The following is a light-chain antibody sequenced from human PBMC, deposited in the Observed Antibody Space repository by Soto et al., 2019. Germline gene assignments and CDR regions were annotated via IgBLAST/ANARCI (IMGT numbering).Light chain of an antibody. V-gene: IGLV3-21*02. CDR3: QVWDSVTDHVV. CDR2: DDS. Sequence: SYELTQPPSVSVAPGQTATFTCGGNSIGSKSVHWYQQKPGQAPVLVVYDDSDRPSGIPERFSGSNSGNTATLTISRVEAGDEAVYYCQVWDSVTDHVVFGGGTQLTVL. CDR1: SIGSKS. J-gene: IGLJ2*01.